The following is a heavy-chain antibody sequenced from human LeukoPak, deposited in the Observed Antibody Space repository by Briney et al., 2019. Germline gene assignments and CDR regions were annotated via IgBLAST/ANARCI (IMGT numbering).Heavy chain of an antibody. CDR1: GGSISSYY. V-gene: IGHV4-59*01. J-gene: IGHJ3*02. D-gene: IGHD6-13*01. CDR2: IYYSGST. CDR3: ASEGSSSEDAFDI. Sequence: SETLSLTCTVSGGSISSYYWSWIRQPPGKGLEWIGYIYYSGSTNYNPSLKSRVTISVDTSKNQFSLKLSSVTAADTAVYYCASEGSSSEDAFDIWGQGTMVTVSS.